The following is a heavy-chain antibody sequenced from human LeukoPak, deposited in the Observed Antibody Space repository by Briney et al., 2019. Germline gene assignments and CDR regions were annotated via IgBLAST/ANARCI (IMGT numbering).Heavy chain of an antibody. CDR1: GFTFSTYA. D-gene: IGHD2-21*01. Sequence: GGSLRLSCAASGFTFSTYAMHWVRQAPGKGLEWVAVISYDGSNKYYADSVKGRFTISRDNSKSTLYLQMNSLRAEDTAVYYCARGSSIYYYMDVWGKGTTVTVSS. J-gene: IGHJ6*03. CDR2: ISYDGSNK. V-gene: IGHV3-30-3*01. CDR3: ARGSSIYYYMDV.